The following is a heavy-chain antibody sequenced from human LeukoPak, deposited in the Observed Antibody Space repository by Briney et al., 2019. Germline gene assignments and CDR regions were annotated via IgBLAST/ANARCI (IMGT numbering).Heavy chain of an antibody. D-gene: IGHD3-10*01. CDR1: GYTFTSYG. CDR2: ISAYNGNT. V-gene: IGHV1-18*01. J-gene: IGHJ6*03. CDR3: ARAHYYGSGSYYGRWSAPDYYYYMDV. Sequence: ASVKVSCKASGYTFTSYGISWVRQAPGQGLEWMGWISAYNGNTNHAQKLQGRVTMTTDTSTSTAYMELRSLRSDDTAVYYCARAHYYGSGSYYGRWSAPDYYYYMDVWGKGTTVTISS.